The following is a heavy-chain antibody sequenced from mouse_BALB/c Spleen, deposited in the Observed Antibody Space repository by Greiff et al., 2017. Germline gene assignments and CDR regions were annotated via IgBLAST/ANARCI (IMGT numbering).Heavy chain of an antibody. V-gene: IGHV1-63*02. D-gene: IGHD2-4*01. CDR3: ASYDYDGYFDV. CDR2: IYPGGGYT. Sequence: VQRVESGAELVRPGTSVKMSCKAAGYTFTNYWIGWVKQRPGHGLEWIGDIYPGGGYTNYNEKFKGKATLTADTSSSTAYMQLSSLTSEDSAIYYCASYDYDGYFDVWGAGTTVTVSS. CDR1: GYTFTNYW. J-gene: IGHJ1*01.